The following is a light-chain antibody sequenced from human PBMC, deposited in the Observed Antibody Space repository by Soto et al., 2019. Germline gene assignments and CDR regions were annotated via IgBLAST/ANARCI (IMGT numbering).Light chain of an antibody. CDR2: LGS. J-gene: IGKJ1*01. V-gene: IGKV2-28*01. CDR3: MQALQART. CDR1: QSLLYSNGSNY. Sequence: DIVMTQSPLSLPVTPGEPASISCRSSQSLLYSNGSNYLDWYLQKPGQSPQLLIYLGSNRASGVPDRVSGSGSGTDFILKISRVEAEDVGVYYCMQALQARTFGQGTKVEIK.